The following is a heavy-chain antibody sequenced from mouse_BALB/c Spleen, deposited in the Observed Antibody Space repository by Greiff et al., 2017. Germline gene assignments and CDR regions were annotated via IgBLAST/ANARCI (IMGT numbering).Heavy chain of an antibody. D-gene: IGHD2-14*01. J-gene: IGHJ4*01. V-gene: IGHV1S34*01. CDR1: GYSFTGYY. CDR3: ARGRYDERVYAMDY. CDR2: ISCYNGAT. Sequence: LVKTGASVKISCKASGYSFTGYYMHWVKQSHGKSLEWIGYISCYNGATSYNQKFKGKATFTVDKSSSTAYMQFNSLTSEDSAVYYCARGRYDERVYAMDYWGQGTSVTVSS.